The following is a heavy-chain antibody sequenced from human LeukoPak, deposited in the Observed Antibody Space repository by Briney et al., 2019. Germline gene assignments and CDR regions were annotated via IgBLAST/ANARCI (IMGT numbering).Heavy chain of an antibody. V-gene: IGHV4-39*01. CDR2: IYYSGST. CDR1: GGSVSSSTYY. CDR3: ARQNSVAGTGFDY. Sequence: IPSETLSLTCTVSGGSVSSSTYYWGWIRQPPGKGLQWIGSIYYSGSTYYIPSLKSRLTISLDTSKNQFSLKLSSVTAADTAVYYCARQNSVAGTGFDYWGQGTLVTVSS. D-gene: IGHD6-19*01. J-gene: IGHJ4*02.